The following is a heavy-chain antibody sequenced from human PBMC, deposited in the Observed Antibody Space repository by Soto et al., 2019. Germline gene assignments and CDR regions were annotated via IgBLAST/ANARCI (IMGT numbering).Heavy chain of an antibody. CDR1: GFTFSSYA. CDR3: ARTPLDDPYCGGDCYWNWYFDL. CDR2: ISGSGGST. V-gene: IGHV3-23*01. Sequence: EVQLLESGGGLVQPGGSLRLSCAASGFTFSSYAMSWVRQAPGKGLEWVSAISGSGGSTYYADSVKGRFTISRDNSKNTLYLQMNSLRAEDTAVYYCARTPLDDPYCGGDCYWNWYFDLWGRGTLVTVSS. J-gene: IGHJ2*01. D-gene: IGHD2-21*01.